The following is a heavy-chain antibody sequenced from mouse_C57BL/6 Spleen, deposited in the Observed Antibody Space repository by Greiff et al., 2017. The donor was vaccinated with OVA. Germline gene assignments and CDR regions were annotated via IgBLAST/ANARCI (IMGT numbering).Heavy chain of an antibody. Sequence: VKLQESGPELVKPGASVKISCKASGYAFSSSWMNWVKQRPGKGLEWIGRIYPGDGDTNYNGKFKGKATLTADKSSSTAYMQLSSLTSEDSAVYFCARENYYGSSYGGYFDVWGTGTTVTVSS. CDR2: IYPGDGDT. D-gene: IGHD1-1*01. V-gene: IGHV1-82*01. CDR1: GYAFSSSW. J-gene: IGHJ1*03. CDR3: ARENYYGSSYGGYFDV.